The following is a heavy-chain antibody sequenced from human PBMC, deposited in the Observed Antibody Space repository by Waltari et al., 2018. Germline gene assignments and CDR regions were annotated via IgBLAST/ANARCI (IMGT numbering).Heavy chain of an antibody. V-gene: IGHV3-7*04. CDR2: IKQDGREK. CDR1: GFTFSSYW. Sequence: EVQLVESGGGLVQPGGSLRLSCAASGFTFSSYWMSWVRQAPGKGLEWVAKIKQDGREKYYVDSVKDRFTISRDNAKNSLYLQMNSLRAEDTAVYYCARDYILGVNDYWGQGTLVTVSS. CDR3: ARDYILGVNDY. D-gene: IGHD2-21*01. J-gene: IGHJ4*02.